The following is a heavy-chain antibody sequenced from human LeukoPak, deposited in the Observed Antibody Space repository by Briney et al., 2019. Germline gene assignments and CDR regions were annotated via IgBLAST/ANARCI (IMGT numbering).Heavy chain of an antibody. J-gene: IGHJ4*02. V-gene: IGHV4-59*08. CDR2: IYYSGST. CDR1: GGSISSYY. D-gene: IGHD3-22*01. Sequence: SETLSLTCTVSGGSISSYYWSWIRQPPGKGLEWIGYIYYSGSTNYIPSLKSRVTISVDTSKNQFSLKLSSVTAADTAVYYCAGTYYYDSTWFDYWGQGTLVTVSS. CDR3: AGTYYYDSTWFDY.